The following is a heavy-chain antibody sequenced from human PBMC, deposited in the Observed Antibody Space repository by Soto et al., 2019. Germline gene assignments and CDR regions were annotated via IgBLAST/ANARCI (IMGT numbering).Heavy chain of an antibody. V-gene: IGHV1-69*01. Sequence: QVQLVQSGAEVKKPGSSVKVSCRASGGTFSSYAVSWVRQAPGQGLEWMGVIIPLLNTPKYVQKFQGRVTITADASATTAYMELSSLRSEDTAVYYCARESSSPNYYYYGMDVWGQGTTVNVAS. D-gene: IGHD6-6*01. CDR2: IIPLLNTP. CDR3: ARESSSPNYYYYGMDV. J-gene: IGHJ6*02. CDR1: GGTFSSYA.